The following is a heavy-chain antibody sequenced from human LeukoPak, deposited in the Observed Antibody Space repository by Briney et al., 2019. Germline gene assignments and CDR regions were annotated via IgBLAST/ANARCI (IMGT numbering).Heavy chain of an antibody. V-gene: IGHV4-34*01. CDR2: INHSGST. Sequence: SETLSLTCAVYGGSFSDYYWSWIRQPPGKGLEWIGEINHSGSTNHNPSLKSRVTISIDTSKNQFSLRLSSVTAADTAVYYRARNYDFWIAPKRHNWFDPWGQGTLVTVSS. D-gene: IGHD3-3*01. CDR1: GGSFSDYY. CDR3: ARNYDFWIAPKRHNWFDP. J-gene: IGHJ5*02.